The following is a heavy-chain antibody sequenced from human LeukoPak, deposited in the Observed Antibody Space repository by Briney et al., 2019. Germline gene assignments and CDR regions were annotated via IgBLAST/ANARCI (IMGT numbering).Heavy chain of an antibody. D-gene: IGHD6-13*01. V-gene: IGHV1-69*02. CDR1: GGTFSSYT. CDR3: ASDSSSSWYL. CDR2: ITPILGIA. J-gene: IGHJ4*02. Sequence: SVKVSCKASGGTFSSYTISWVRQAPGQGLEWMGRITPILGIANYAQKFQGRVTITADKSTSTAYMELSSLRSEDTAVYYCASDSSSSWYLWGQGTLVTVSS.